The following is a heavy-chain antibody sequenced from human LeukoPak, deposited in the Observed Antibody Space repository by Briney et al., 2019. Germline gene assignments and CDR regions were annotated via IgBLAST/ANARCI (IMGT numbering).Heavy chain of an antibody. J-gene: IGHJ5*02. Sequence: PEASVKVSCKASGYTFTSYGISWVRQAPGQGLEWMGWISAYNGNTNYAQKLQGRVTMTTDTSTSTAYMELRSLRSDDTALYYCAKDLLFGELRGSWFDPWGQGTLVTVSS. V-gene: IGHV1-18*01. D-gene: IGHD3-10*02. CDR3: AKDLLFGELRGSWFDP. CDR2: ISAYNGNT. CDR1: GYTFTSYG.